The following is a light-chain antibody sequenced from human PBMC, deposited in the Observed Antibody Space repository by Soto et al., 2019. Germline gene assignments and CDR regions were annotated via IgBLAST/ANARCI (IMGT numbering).Light chain of an antibody. V-gene: IGKV1-5*01. Sequence: DIQMTQSPSTLSASVGDRVTITCRASQSISKWLVWYQQKTGKAPKLLIYDASSLESGVPSRFSGSGSGTEFTLTISSLQPDDFATYYCQQFNSYPYTFGQGTKLEIK. CDR3: QQFNSYPYT. J-gene: IGKJ2*01. CDR1: QSISKW. CDR2: DAS.